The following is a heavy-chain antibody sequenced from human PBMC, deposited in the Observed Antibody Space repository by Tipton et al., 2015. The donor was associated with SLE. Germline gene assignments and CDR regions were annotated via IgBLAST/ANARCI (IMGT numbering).Heavy chain of an antibody. D-gene: IGHD5-24*01. J-gene: IGHJ4*02. CDR2: IFYNGNT. V-gene: IGHV4-39*07. CDR1: GGSISSSSYY. CDR3: ARGGEMSTVPFDY. Sequence: TLSLTCTVSGGSISSSSYYWGWIRQPPGKGLEWIGSIFYNGNTYYSPSLKSRVTISLDTSKNQFSLNLSSVTAADTAVYYCARGGEMSTVPFDYWGQGTLVTVSS.